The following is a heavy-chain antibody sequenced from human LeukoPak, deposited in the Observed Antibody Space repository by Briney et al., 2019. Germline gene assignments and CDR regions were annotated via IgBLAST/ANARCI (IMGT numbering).Heavy chain of an antibody. Sequence: SETLSLTCTVSGGSISSSSYYWGWIRQPPGKGLEWIGSIYYSGSTYYNPSLKSRVTISVDTSKNQFSLKLSSVTAADTAVYYCARVEVGAYFDYWGQGTLVTVSS. D-gene: IGHD1-26*01. CDR2: IYYSGST. CDR1: GGSISSSSYY. J-gene: IGHJ4*02. V-gene: IGHV4-39*07. CDR3: ARVEVGAYFDY.